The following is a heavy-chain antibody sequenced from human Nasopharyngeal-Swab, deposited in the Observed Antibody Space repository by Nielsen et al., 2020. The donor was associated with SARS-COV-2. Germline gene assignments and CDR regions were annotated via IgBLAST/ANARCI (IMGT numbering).Heavy chain of an antibody. CDR3: AKGIAVAGTPLFDY. D-gene: IGHD6-19*01. CDR1: GFTFSSYG. CDR2: IWYDGSNK. V-gene: IGHV3-33*06. J-gene: IGHJ4*02. Sequence: GGSLRLSCAASGFTFSSYGMHWVRQAPGKGLEWVAVIWYDGSNKYYADSVKGRFTISRDNSKNTLYLQMNSLRAEDTAVYYCAKGIAVAGTPLFDYWGQGTLVTVSS.